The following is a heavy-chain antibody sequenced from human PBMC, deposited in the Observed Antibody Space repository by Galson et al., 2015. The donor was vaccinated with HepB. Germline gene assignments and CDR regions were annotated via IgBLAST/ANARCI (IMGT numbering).Heavy chain of an antibody. J-gene: IGHJ4*02. CDR3: TTESLLVPLNDY. CDR1: GFTFSNAW. CDR2: IKSKTDGGTT. D-gene: IGHD2-15*01. Sequence: SLRLSCAASGFTFSNAWMSWVRQAPGKGLEWVGRIKSKTDGGTTDYAAPVKGRFTISRDDSKNTLYLQMNSLKTEDTAVYYCTTESLLVPLNDYWGQGTLVTVSS. V-gene: IGHV3-15*01.